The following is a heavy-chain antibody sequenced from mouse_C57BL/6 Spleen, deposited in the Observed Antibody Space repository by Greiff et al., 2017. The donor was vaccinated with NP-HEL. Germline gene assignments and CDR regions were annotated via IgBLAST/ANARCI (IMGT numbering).Heavy chain of an antibody. CDR3: ASGAYSNYEFGY. V-gene: IGHV1-52*01. Sequence: QVQLKQSGAELVRPGSSVKLSCKASGYTFTSYWMHWVKQRPIQGLEWIGNIDPSDSETHYNQKFKDKATLTVDKSSSTAYMQLSSLTSEDSAVYYCASGAYSNYEFGYWGQGTTLTVSS. CDR1: GYTFTSYW. J-gene: IGHJ2*01. CDR2: IDPSDSET. D-gene: IGHD2-5*01.